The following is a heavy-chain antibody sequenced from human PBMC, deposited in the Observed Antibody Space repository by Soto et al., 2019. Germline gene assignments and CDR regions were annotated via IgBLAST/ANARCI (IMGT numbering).Heavy chain of an antibody. D-gene: IGHD2-15*01. CDR1: GYTFTSYY. CDR2: INPSGGST. CDR3: ARDGRRGGYWYFDL. Sequence: QVQLVQSGAEVKKPGASVKVSCKASGYTFTSYYMHWVRQAPGQGLEWRGIINPSGGSTSYAQKFQGRVTGTRDTSTSTVDMGRSSLRSEDTAVYYWARDGRRGGYWYFDLWGRGTLVTVSS. V-gene: IGHV1-46*03. J-gene: IGHJ2*01.